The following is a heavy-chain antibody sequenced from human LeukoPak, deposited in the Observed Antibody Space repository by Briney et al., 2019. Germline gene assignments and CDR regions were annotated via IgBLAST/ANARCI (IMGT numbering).Heavy chain of an antibody. Sequence: TSETLSLTCTVSGGSISSSSYYWGWIRQPPGKGLEWIGSIYYSGSTYYNPSLKSRVTISVDTSKNQFSLKLSSVTAADTAVYYCAGGSGSPPNDAFDIWGQGTMVTVSS. D-gene: IGHD1-26*01. V-gene: IGHV4-39*01. J-gene: IGHJ3*02. CDR1: GGSISSSSYY. CDR3: AGGSGSPPNDAFDI. CDR2: IYYSGST.